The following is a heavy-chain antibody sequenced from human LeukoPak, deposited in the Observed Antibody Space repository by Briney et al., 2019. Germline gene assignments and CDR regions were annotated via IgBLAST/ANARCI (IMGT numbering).Heavy chain of an antibody. V-gene: IGHV4-4*09. CDR1: GVSMSAYQ. Sequence: SETLSLTCTVSGVSMSAYQWSWVRQSPEKGLEWIGCINTKGETSYNPSLKSRVTSSVDTSKSQFSLRLTSVTAADTAVYYCATSNDAKIAPFDHWGQGAPVTVSS. D-gene: IGHD2-21*01. CDR3: ATSNDAKIAPFDH. J-gene: IGHJ4*02. CDR2: INTKGET.